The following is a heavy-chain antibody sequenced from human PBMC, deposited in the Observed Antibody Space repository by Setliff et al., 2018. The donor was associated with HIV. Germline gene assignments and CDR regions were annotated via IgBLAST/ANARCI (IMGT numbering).Heavy chain of an antibody. D-gene: IGHD2-2*03. Sequence: SETLSLTCTVSGGSISSYYWSWIRQPAGKGLEWIGRIYTSGSTNYKPSLKSRLTLSLESSKNQLLLKLISVTAADSGVYYCASSVGFRDFWGQGTLVTVSS. J-gene: IGHJ4*02. CDR3: ASSVGFRDF. CDR1: GGSISSYY. CDR2: IYTSGST. V-gene: IGHV4-4*07.